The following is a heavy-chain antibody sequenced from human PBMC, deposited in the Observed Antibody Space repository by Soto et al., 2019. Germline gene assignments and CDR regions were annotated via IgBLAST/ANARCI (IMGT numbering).Heavy chain of an antibody. Sequence: PSQTLSLTCVISGDSVSSNSVGWHWIRQSPSRGLEWLGRAYYRSKWNIDYALSLKSRITFNPDISKNQFSLQLRSVTPEDTAVYYCARNFRSSIDYWGRGTLVTVSS. V-gene: IGHV6-1*01. CDR3: ARNFRSSIDY. D-gene: IGHD6-6*01. J-gene: IGHJ4*02. CDR1: GDSVSSNSVG. CDR2: AYYRSKWNI.